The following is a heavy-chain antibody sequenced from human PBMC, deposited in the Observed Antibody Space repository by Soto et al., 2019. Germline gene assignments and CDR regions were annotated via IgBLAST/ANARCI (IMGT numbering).Heavy chain of an antibody. CDR1: GGTFSTSS. V-gene: IGHV1-69*13. CDR3: ASREQLAVGMDV. D-gene: IGHD6-13*01. Sequence: SVKVSCKASGGTFSTSSFVWVRQGPGQGLEWMGGIIPIFTRTNFAQKFQGRVTFSADESTRTTYMELRSLTSEDTAIYYCASREQLAVGMDVWGQGTTVTVSS. CDR2: IIPIFTRT. J-gene: IGHJ6*02.